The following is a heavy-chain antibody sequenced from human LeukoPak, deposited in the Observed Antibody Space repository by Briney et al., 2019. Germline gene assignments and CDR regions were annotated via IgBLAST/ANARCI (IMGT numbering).Heavy chain of an antibody. CDR3: ATYSSSSRG. Sequence: SETLSLTCTVSGGSISSSSYYWGWIRQPPGKGLEWIGSIYYSGSTYYNPSLKSRVTISVDTSKNQFSLKLSSVTAADTAVYYCATYSSSSRGWGQGTLVTVSS. D-gene: IGHD6-6*01. V-gene: IGHV4-39*01. CDR2: IYYSGST. J-gene: IGHJ4*02. CDR1: GGSISSSSYY.